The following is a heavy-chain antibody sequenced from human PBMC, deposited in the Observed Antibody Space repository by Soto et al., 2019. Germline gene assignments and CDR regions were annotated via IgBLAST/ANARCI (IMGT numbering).Heavy chain of an antibody. CDR1: GFTFSRYW. J-gene: IGHJ4*02. Sequence: EVQLVESGGGLVQPGGSLRLSCAASGFTFSRYWMSWVRQAPGKGLEWVANIKEDGSEKYYVDSVKGRFTISRDNAKKSLNLQMNSLRAEDTAVYYCARVTYYDFWSGYYNGGFDYWGQGTLVTVSS. D-gene: IGHD3-3*01. CDR3: ARVTYYDFWSGYYNGGFDY. V-gene: IGHV3-7*04. CDR2: IKEDGSEK.